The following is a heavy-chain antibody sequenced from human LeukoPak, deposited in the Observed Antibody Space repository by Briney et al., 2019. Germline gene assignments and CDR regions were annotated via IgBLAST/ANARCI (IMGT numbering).Heavy chain of an antibody. CDR1: GFTFGDYA. J-gene: IGHJ3*02. V-gene: IGHV3-49*04. CDR3: TRAIPFDSFDI. Sequence: QSGGSLRLSCTASGFTFGDYAMSWVRQAPGKGLEWVGFIRSKAYGGTTEYAASVKGRFTISRDDSQSIAYLQMTSLKTEDTAVYYCTRAIPFDSFDIWGQGTMVTVSS. CDR2: IRSKAYGGTT.